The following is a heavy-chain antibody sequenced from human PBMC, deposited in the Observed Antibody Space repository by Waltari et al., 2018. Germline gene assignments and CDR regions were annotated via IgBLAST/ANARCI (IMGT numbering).Heavy chain of an antibody. J-gene: IGHJ4*02. CDR2: IDPQEGET. CDR1: GYTFPDYY. V-gene: IGHV1-69-2*01. CDR3: ETDPY. Sequence: EVQLVQSGAEVKKPGATVKISCKASGYTFPDYYMHWVLQAPRKGLEWMGRIDPQEGETIYAQKFQGRVTITADTSTDTVYMELSSLTSHDTAVYYCETDPYWGQGTLVTVSS.